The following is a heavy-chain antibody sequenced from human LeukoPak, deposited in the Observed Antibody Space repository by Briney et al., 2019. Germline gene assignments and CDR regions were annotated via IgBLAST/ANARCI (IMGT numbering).Heavy chain of an antibody. CDR3: ATDGDYRPFDY. CDR1: GFTFSSYG. CDR2: IWYDGSNK. Sequence: GGSLILSCAASGFTFSSYGMHWVRQAPGKGLEWVAVIWYDGSNKYYADSVKGRFTISRDNSKNTLYLQMNSLRAEDTAVYYCATDGDYRPFDYWGQGTLVTVSS. V-gene: IGHV3-33*01. D-gene: IGHD4-17*01. J-gene: IGHJ4*02.